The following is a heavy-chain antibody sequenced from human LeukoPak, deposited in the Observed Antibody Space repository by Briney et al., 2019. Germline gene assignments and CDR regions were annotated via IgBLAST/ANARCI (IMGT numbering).Heavy chain of an antibody. Sequence: GGSLRLSCAASGFTVSSNYMSWVRQAPGKGLEWVSVIYSGGSTYYADSVKGRFTISRDNSKNTLYLQMNSLRAEDTAVYYCARGGPLAAAGTITYYYYGMDVWGQGTTVTVSS. D-gene: IGHD6-13*01. CDR1: GFTVSSNY. CDR3: ARGGPLAAAGTITYYYYGMDV. J-gene: IGHJ6*02. V-gene: IGHV3-53*01. CDR2: IYSGGST.